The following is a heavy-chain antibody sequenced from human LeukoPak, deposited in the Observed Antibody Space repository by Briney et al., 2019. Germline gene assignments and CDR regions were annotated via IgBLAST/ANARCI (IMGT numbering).Heavy chain of an antibody. CDR3: ARGGYDILAGYLNWFDP. Sequence: ASVKVSRKASGYTFTGYYMHWVRQAPGQGLEWMGWINPNSGGTNYAQKFQGRVTITSDTYIHTDYMELSRLRSDDTAAYYCARGGYDILAGYLNWFDPGGQGTLVTVSS. V-gene: IGHV1-2*02. D-gene: IGHD3-9*01. J-gene: IGHJ5*02. CDR2: INPNSGGT. CDR1: GYTFTGYY.